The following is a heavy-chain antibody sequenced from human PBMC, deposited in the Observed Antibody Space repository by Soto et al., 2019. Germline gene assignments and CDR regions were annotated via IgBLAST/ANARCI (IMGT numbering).Heavy chain of an antibody. CDR1: GGTFSSYT. Sequence: QVQLVQSGAEVKKPGSSVTVPCKASGGTFSSYTISWVRQAPGQGLEWMGGIIPIFGTANYAQKFQGRVTITADESTSTAHMELSSLRSEDTAVYYCARGNHRWLQLWYFDLWGRGTLVTVSS. D-gene: IGHD5-12*01. CDR3: ARGNHRWLQLWYFDL. V-gene: IGHV1-69*12. J-gene: IGHJ2*01. CDR2: IIPIFGTA.